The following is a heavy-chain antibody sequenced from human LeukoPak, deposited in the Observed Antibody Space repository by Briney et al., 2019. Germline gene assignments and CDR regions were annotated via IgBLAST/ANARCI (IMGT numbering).Heavy chain of an antibody. J-gene: IGHJ5*02. V-gene: IGHV1-69*05. D-gene: IGHD5-18*01. CDR3: ARGYSSGFFGRRLSGWFDP. Sequence: SVKVSCKASGGTFSSYAISWVRQAPGQGLEWMGGIIPIFGTANYAQKFQGRVTITTDESTSTAYMELSSLRSEDTAVYYCARGYSSGFFGRRLSGWFDPWGQGTLVTVSS. CDR1: GGTFSSYA. CDR2: IIPIFGTA.